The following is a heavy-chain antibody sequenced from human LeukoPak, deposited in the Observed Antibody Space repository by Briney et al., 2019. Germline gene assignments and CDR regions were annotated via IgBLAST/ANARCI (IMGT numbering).Heavy chain of an antibody. Sequence: GGSLRLSCAASGFTFSSYGMHWVRQAPGKGLEWVAVISYDGSNKYYADSVKGRFTISRDNSKNTLYLQMNSLRAEDTAAYYCAKGVTSYVDYWGQGTLVTVSS. D-gene: IGHD2-2*01. CDR2: ISYDGSNK. J-gene: IGHJ4*02. CDR3: AKGVTSYVDY. CDR1: GFTFSSYG. V-gene: IGHV3-30*18.